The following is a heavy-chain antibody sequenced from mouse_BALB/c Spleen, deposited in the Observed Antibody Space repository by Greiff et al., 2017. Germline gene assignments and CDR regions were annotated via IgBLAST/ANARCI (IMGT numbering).Heavy chain of an antibody. V-gene: IGHV1-14*01. D-gene: IGHD2-14*01. CDR3: AIPIRAYYRYEGDPPYAMDY. CDR1: GYTFTSYV. J-gene: IGHJ4*01. Sequence: VQLQQSGPELVKPGASVKMSCKASGYTFTSYVMHWVKQKPGQGLEWIGYINPYNDGTKYNEKFKGKATLTSDKSSSTAYMELSSLTSEDSAVYYCAIPIRAYYRYEGDPPYAMDYWVKEPQSPSPQ. CDR2: INPYNDGT.